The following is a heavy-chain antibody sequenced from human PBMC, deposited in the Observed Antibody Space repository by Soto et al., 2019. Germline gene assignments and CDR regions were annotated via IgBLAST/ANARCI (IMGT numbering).Heavy chain of an antibody. V-gene: IGHV5-51*01. Sequence: GESLKISCKGSGYSFTSYWIGWVRQMPGKGLEWMGIIYPGDSDTRYSPSFQGQVTISADKSFSTAYLQWSSLKASDTAMYYCASLYCSGGSCYSAEYFQHWGQGTLVTVSS. CDR3: ASLYCSGGSCYSAEYFQH. D-gene: IGHD2-15*01. CDR2: IYPGDSDT. CDR1: GYSFTSYW. J-gene: IGHJ1*01.